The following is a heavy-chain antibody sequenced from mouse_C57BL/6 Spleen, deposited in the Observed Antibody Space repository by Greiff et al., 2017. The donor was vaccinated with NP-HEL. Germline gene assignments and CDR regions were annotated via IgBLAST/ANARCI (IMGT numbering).Heavy chain of an antibody. D-gene: IGHD1-1*01. Sequence: EVQRVESGGGLVQPGGSLKLSCAASGFTFSDYYMYWVRQTPEKRLEWVAYISNGGGSTYYPDTVTGRCTISRDNAKNTLYLQMSRLKSEDTAMYYCARQGYGSSYGYFDYWGQGTTLTVSS. CDR1: GFTFSDYY. CDR2: ISNGGGST. V-gene: IGHV5-12*01. CDR3: ARQGYGSSYGYFDY. J-gene: IGHJ2*01.